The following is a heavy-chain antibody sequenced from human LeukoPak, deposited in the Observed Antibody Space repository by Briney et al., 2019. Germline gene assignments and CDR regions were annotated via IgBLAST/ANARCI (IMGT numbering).Heavy chain of an antibody. CDR3: VRGDYGDYTLFDY. CDR2: IDGDGSST. CDR1: GFTFSNYW. J-gene: IGHJ4*02. D-gene: IGHD4-17*01. V-gene: IGHV3-74*01. Sequence: GGSLRLSCAASGFTFSNYWMHWVRQAPGKGLVWVSRIDGDGSSTSYADSVKGRFTISRDNAKNTLYLQMTSLRAEDTAVYYCVRGDYGDYTLFDYWGQGPLVIVSS.